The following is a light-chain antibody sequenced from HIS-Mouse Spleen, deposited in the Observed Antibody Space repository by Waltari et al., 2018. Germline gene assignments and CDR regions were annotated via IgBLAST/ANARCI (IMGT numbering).Light chain of an antibody. CDR1: NIGSKS. Sequence: SYVLTQPPSVSVAPGKTARITCGGNNIGSKSVHWYQQKPSQAPVLVGYDDGDRPSGIPERVAGSNSGNTATLTISRVEAGDEADYYCQVWDSSSDHVVFGGGTKLTVL. CDR3: QVWDSSSDHVV. V-gene: IGLV3-21*03. CDR2: DDG. J-gene: IGLJ2*01.